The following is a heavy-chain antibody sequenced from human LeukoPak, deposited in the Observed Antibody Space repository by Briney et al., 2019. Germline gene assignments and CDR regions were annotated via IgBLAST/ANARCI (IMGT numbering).Heavy chain of an antibody. J-gene: IGHJ3*02. CDR1: GFTFNNYV. D-gene: IGHD1-26*01. Sequence: PGRSLRLSCAASGFTFNNYVMHWVRQAPGKGLEWVSIIYSAGTTYNADSVKGRFTISRDNSRNTLYLQMNSLRAEDTAVYSCAGASGSYSGGFDIWGQGTIVTVSS. CDR3: AGASGSYSGGFDI. V-gene: IGHV3-53*01. CDR2: IYSAGTT.